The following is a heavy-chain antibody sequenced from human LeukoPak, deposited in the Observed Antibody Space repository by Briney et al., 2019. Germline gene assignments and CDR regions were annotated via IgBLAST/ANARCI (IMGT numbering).Heavy chain of an antibody. CDR2: IYTGGNT. J-gene: IGHJ5*01. V-gene: IGHV3-53*03. CDR1: GFTFSSHW. CDR3: ARARGYSWIDS. D-gene: IGHD3-10*01. Sequence: PGGSLRLSCTASGFTFSSHWMTWVRQPPGKGLEWVSVIYTGGNTYYADSVKGRFTISRDDSKNTLYLQMNSLRAEDTAVYYCARARGYSWIDSWGQGTLVTVSS.